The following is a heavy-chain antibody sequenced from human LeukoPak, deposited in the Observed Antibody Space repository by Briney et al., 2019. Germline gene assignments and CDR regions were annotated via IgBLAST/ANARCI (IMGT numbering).Heavy chain of an antibody. Sequence: GGSLRLSCAASGFTFSSYSMNWVRQAPGKGLEWVSSISSSSSYIYYADSVKGRFTISRDNAKNSLYLQMNSLRAEDTAVYYCARLTTDSTYHSGWFDPWGQGTLVTVSS. CDR2: ISSSSSYI. V-gene: IGHV3-21*01. J-gene: IGHJ5*02. CDR1: GFTFSSYS. D-gene: IGHD3-22*01. CDR3: ARLTTDSTYHSGWFDP.